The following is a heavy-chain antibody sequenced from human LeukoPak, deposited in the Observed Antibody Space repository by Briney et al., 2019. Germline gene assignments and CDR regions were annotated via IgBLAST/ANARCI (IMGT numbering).Heavy chain of an antibody. D-gene: IGHD6-13*01. Sequence: GGSLRLSCAASGFTFSGYAMHWVRQAPGKGLEWVAVISYDGSNKYYADSVKGRFTISRDNSKNKLYLQMNGLRGEDTAVYYCARDRIAAASTDWFDRWGQGTLVTVSS. CDR2: ISYDGSNK. V-gene: IGHV3-30*04. J-gene: IGHJ5*02. CDR3: ARDRIAAASTDWFDR. CDR1: GFTFSGYA.